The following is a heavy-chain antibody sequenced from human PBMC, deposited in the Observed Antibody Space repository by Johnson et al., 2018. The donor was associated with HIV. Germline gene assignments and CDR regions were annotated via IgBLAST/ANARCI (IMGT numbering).Heavy chain of an antibody. Sequence: VQLMESGGRVERPGGSLRLSCVASGFSFVDYAMSWVRQRPGKGLAWVSGTNFNGAHTGYADSVRGRFTISRDDAKKSLYLQMNSLRAEDTALYYCVRVATYNLYDAYDIWGQGTMVTVSS. V-gene: IGHV3-20*04. J-gene: IGHJ3*02. CDR3: VRVATYNLYDAYDI. CDR1: GFSFVDYA. CDR2: TNFNGAHT. D-gene: IGHD5-12*01.